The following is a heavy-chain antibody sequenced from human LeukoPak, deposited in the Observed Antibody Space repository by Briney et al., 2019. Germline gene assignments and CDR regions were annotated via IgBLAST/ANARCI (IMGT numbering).Heavy chain of an antibody. CDR1: GFTFSSYS. Sequence: GGSLRLSCAASGFTFSSYSMNWVRQTSGKRLEWVSYITGSSDTIYYADSVKGRFTISRDNARNSLFLQMNSLRAEDTAGYYCTTAKNDYWGQGTLVTVSS. J-gene: IGHJ4*02. V-gene: IGHV3-48*01. CDR3: TTAKNDY. CDR2: ITGSSDTI.